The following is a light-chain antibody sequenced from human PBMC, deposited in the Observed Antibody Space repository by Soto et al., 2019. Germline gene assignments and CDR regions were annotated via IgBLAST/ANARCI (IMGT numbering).Light chain of an antibody. J-gene: IGLJ2*01. V-gene: IGLV4-69*01. CDR1: SRHSSYA. CDR2: LNSDGRH. CDR3: QTWGTGILV. Sequence: QSVLTQSPSASASLGTSVKLTCTLSSRHSSYAIAWHQQQPEKGPRYLMKLNSDGRHTKGDGIPDRFSGSSSGTERYLTISSLQSEDEADYYCQTWGTGILVFGGGTQVTVL.